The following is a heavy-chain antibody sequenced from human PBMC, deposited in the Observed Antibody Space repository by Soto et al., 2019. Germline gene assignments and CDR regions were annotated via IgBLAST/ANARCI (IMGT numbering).Heavy chain of an antibody. V-gene: IGHV5-10-1*01. J-gene: IGHJ6*02. CDR1: GYSFTSYW. Sequence: SGESLKISCKGSGYSFTSYWISWVRQMPGKGLEWLGRIDPSDSYTNYRPSFQGHVIISADKSYSTAYLQWSSLMASDTAMYYCARPTGSKYYAQDFYYCSMDVWGQGTTVTVS. CDR3: ARPTGSKYYAQDFYYCSMDV. CDR2: IDPSDSYT. D-gene: IGHD1-1*01.